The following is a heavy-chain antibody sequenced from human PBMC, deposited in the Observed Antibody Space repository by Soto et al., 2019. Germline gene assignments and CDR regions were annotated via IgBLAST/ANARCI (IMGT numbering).Heavy chain of an antibody. CDR2: ISYNGSNK. Sequence: QVQLVKSGGGVVQPGRSLRLSCAASGFTFSSYAMHWVRQAPGKGLEWVAVISYNGSNKYYADSVKGRFTISRDNSKNTLYLQMNSLRAEDTAVYYCARDRHEGYDLIGAYYYGMDVWGQGTTVTVSS. D-gene: IGHD3-3*01. CDR1: GFTFSSYA. J-gene: IGHJ6*02. CDR3: ARDRHEGYDLIGAYYYGMDV. V-gene: IGHV3-30-3*01.